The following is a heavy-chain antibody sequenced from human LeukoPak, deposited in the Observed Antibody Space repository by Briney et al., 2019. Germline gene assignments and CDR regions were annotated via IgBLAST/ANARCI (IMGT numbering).Heavy chain of an antibody. J-gene: IGHJ4*02. CDR3: AKDDYDFWSGYRSLDY. CDR1: GFTFSSYA. CDR2: ISGSGGST. V-gene: IGHV3-23*01. Sequence: GGSLSLSCAASGFTFSSYAMSWVRLAPGKGLEWVSAISGSGGSTYYADSVKGQFTISRDNAKNTLYLQMNSHRAEDTAVYYWAKDDYDFWSGYRSLDYWGQGTLVTVSS. D-gene: IGHD3-3*01.